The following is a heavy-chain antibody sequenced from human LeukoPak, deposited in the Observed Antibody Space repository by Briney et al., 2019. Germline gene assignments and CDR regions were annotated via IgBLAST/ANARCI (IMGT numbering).Heavy chain of an antibody. V-gene: IGHV4-4*09. J-gene: IGHJ5*02. CDR3: ATSHDVKTAPYDL. Sequence: PSETLSLTCTISGGSISSYCWSWDRQSPGKGLVWIGYIFTSGRTDYNPSLKSRVTMSVDTSKNQLSMELRFLTAADTAVYYCATSHDVKTAPYDLWGQGTLVTVSS. CDR2: IFTSGRT. D-gene: IGHD2-21*01. CDR1: GGSISSYC.